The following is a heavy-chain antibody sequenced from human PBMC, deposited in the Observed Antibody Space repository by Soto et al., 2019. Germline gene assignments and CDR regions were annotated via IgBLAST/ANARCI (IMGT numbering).Heavy chain of an antibody. D-gene: IGHD2-21*01. CDR1: GFTFSSHW. V-gene: IGHV3-74*01. Sequence: EVQLVESGGDLVQPGGSLRLSCAASGFTFSSHWMHWVRRVPGKGLVWVSHINTDGGITGYADSVKGRFTISRDNAKNTLYQQRTGLGLYYPPVYYCTRGPGYCGGPGCFRRAFDSWGQGTWSPSLQ. J-gene: IGHJ3*02. CDR3: TRGPGYCGGPGCFRRAFDS. CDR2: INTDGGIT.